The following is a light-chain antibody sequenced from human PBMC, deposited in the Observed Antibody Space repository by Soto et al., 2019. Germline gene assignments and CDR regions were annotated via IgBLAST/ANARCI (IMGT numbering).Light chain of an antibody. CDR2: LNSDGSH. J-gene: IGLJ2*01. CDR3: QTWVTGIQV. CDR1: SGHSSYA. Sequence: QLVLTQSPSASASLGASVKLTCTLTSGHSSYAIAWHQQRPEKGPRYLMKLNSDGSHSKGDGIPDRFSGSSSGAERYLTISCLQSGDEADYYCQTWVTGIQVFGGGTKLTVL. V-gene: IGLV4-69*01.